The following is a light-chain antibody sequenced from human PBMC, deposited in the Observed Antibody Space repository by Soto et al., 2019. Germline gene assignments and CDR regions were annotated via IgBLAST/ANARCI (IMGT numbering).Light chain of an antibody. CDR2: KAS. J-gene: IGKJ1*01. CDR3: QQYTNTNNPWM. CDR1: QTISSW. Sequence: DIQMTQSPSTLSGSVGDRVTLTCLASQTISSWLAWYQQKPGKAPKLLIYKASTLKSGVASRFSGSGSGTEFTLIISGLQPDDSATYYCQQYTNTNNPWMFGQGTKVDIK. V-gene: IGKV1-5*03.